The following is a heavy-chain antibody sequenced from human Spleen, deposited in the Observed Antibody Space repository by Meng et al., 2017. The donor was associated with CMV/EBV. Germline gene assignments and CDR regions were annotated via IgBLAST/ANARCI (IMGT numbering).Heavy chain of an antibody. V-gene: IGHV4-34*01. D-gene: IGHD4-11*01. Sequence: QVQLQQWGAGLLKPSETLSLTCAVYGRSFSGYYWSWIRQPPGKGLEWIGEINHSGSTNYNPSLKSRVTISVDTSKNQFSLKLSSVTAADTAVYYCASSLVQYSAQFDPWGQGTLVTVSS. CDR2: INHSGST. CDR1: GRSFSGYY. CDR3: ASSLVQYSAQFDP. J-gene: IGHJ5*02.